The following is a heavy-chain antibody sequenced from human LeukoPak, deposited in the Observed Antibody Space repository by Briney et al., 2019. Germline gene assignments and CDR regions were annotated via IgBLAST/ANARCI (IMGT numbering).Heavy chain of an antibody. V-gene: IGHV4-34*01. CDR2: INHSGST. CDR1: GGSFSGYY. CDR3: ARERGRPIFGVVKHWFDP. D-gene: IGHD3-3*01. Sequence: KPSETLPLTCAVYGGSFSGYYWSWIRQPPGKGLEWIGAINHSGSTNYNPSLKSRVTISLDTSKNLFSLKLSSVTAADTAVYYCARERGRPIFGVVKHWFDPWGQGNLVTVS. J-gene: IGHJ5*02.